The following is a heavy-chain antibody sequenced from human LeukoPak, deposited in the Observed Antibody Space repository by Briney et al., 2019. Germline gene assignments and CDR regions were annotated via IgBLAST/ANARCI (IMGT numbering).Heavy chain of an antibody. CDR2: IYYSGST. J-gene: IGHJ3*02. D-gene: IGHD3-3*01. CDR1: GGSISSYY. CDR3: ASGGLGDAFDI. Sequence: SETLSLTCTVSGGSISSYYWSWIRQPPGKGLEWIGYIYYSGSTNYNPSLKSRVTISVDTSKNQFSLKLSSVTAADTAVYYCASGGLGDAFDIWGQGTMVTVSS. V-gene: IGHV4-59*01.